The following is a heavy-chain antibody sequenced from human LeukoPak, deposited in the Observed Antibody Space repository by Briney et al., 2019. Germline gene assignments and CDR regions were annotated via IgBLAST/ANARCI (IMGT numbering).Heavy chain of an antibody. Sequence: PGRSLRLSCAASGFTFSSYGMHWVRQAPGKGLEWVAVISYDGSNKYYADSVKGRFTISRDNSKNTLYLQMNSLRAEDTAVYYCALLLTGSDYWGQGTLVTVSS. CDR2: ISYDGSNK. D-gene: IGHD3-9*01. J-gene: IGHJ4*02. V-gene: IGHV3-30*12. CDR3: ALLLTGSDY. CDR1: GFTFSSYG.